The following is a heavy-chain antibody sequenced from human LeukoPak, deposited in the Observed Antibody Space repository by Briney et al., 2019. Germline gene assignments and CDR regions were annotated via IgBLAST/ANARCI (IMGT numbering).Heavy chain of an antibody. V-gene: IGHV1-3*01. D-gene: IGHD3-3*01. CDR2: INAGNGGT. J-gene: IGHJ4*02. Sequence: ASVKVSCKASGYTFISYAIHWVRQAPGQSLEWMGWINAGNGGTKYSQKFQGRVTVTRDTSASTAYMELSSLRSEDTAVYYCARNPLLTTIYDFWGQGTLITVSS. CDR3: ARNPLLTTIYDF. CDR1: GYTFISYA.